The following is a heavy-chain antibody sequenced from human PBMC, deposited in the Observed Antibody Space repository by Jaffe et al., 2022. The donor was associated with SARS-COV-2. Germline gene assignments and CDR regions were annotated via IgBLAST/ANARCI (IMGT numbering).Heavy chain of an antibody. CDR1: GYTFTSYY. Sequence: QVQLVQSGAEVKKPGASVKVSCKASGYTFTSYYMHWVRQAPGQGLEWMGIINPSGGSTSYAQKFQGRVTMTRDTSTSTVYMELSSLRSEDTAVYYCARIPSEIAVAGNRNHGLDYWGQGTLVTVSS. V-gene: IGHV1-46*01. D-gene: IGHD6-19*01. J-gene: IGHJ4*02. CDR3: ARIPSEIAVAGNRNHGLDY. CDR2: INPSGGST.